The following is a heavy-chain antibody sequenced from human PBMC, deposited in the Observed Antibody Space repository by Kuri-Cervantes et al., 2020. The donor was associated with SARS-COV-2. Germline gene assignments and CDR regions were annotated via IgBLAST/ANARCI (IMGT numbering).Heavy chain of an antibody. J-gene: IGHJ5*02. CDR1: GLTFSSSA. V-gene: IGHV3-73*01. CDR2: IRSKANNFAT. D-gene: IGHD1-26*01. Sequence: GGSLRLSCEASGLTFSSSAIHWVRQASGKGLEWVGRIRSKANNFATAYAAPVMGRFTISRDDSKNTTYLQMNSLKAEDTAVYYCTTLLNWFDPWGQGSLVTVSS. CDR3: TTLLNWFDP.